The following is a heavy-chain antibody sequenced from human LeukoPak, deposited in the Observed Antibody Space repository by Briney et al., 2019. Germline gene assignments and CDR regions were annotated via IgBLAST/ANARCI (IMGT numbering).Heavy chain of an antibody. CDR1: GFTFSSYA. D-gene: IGHD3-10*01. J-gene: IGHJ6*02. CDR3: AKDHIKDSGSYQYYYYYYGMDV. V-gene: IGHV3-23*01. Sequence: GGSLRLSCAASGFTFSSYAMSWVRQAPGKGLEWVSAISGSGGSTYYADSVKGRFTISRDNSKNTLYLQMNSLRAEDTAVYYCAKDHIKDSGSYQYYYYYYGMDVWGQGTTVTVSS. CDR2: ISGSGGST.